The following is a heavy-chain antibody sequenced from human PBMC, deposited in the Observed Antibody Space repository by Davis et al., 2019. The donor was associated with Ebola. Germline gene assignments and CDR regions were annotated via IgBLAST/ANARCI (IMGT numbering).Heavy chain of an antibody. Sequence: SETLSLTCSVSGGSISSNVHYWDWIRQPPGKGLEWIGSIFYGGDTYYSPSLEGRVSLSVDTSTNQFSLKLSSVTAADTAVYYCARERGESTSWQIIDYWGQGTLVSVSS. CDR2: IFYGGDT. CDR3: ARERGESTSWQIIDY. CDR1: GGSISSNVHY. V-gene: IGHV4-39*02. J-gene: IGHJ4*02. D-gene: IGHD2-2*01.